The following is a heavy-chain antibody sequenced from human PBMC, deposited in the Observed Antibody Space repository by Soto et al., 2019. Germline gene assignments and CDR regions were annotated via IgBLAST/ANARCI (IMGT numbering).Heavy chain of an antibody. V-gene: IGHV1-46*03. D-gene: IGHD3-9*01. CDR2: FNPRSGAT. CDR1: GYTFSAFY. J-gene: IGHJ4*02. CDR3: ARGWTEFDIFTAYMMGDF. Sequence: QVQLVQSGAEVKKPGASVKVSCKASGYTFSAFYIHWFRQASGEGLQWMGVFNPRSGATEYVQKFQGRVTLTGDTPTSTVYMELSSLRSDDTATYYCARGWTEFDIFTAYMMGDFWGQGTQVTVSS.